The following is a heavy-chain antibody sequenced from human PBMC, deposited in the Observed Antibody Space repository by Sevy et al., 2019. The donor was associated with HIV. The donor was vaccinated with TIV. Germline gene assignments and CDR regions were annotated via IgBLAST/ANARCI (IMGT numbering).Heavy chain of an antibody. CDR1: GFTFSSYA. V-gene: IGHV3-23*01. Sequence: GGSLRLSCAASGFTFSSYAMSWVRQAPGKGLEWVSAISGSGGSTYYADSVKGRFTISRDNAKNSLYLQMNSLRAEDTAVYYCASLSGSSYWGAFDIWGQGTMVTVSS. CDR3: ASLSGSSYWGAFDI. D-gene: IGHD3-9*01. J-gene: IGHJ3*02. CDR2: ISGSGGST.